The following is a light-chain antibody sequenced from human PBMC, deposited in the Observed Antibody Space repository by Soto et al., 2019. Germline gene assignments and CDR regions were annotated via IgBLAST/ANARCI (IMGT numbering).Light chain of an antibody. CDR1: QAIRND. Sequence: AIQMTQSPSSLSASVGDRVTITCRASQAIRNDLGWYQQKPGKAPKLLIYGATDLESGVPSRFSGSRSGTDITLTITSLQPEDFVTYFCLQDNSWPWTFGQGTKVEIK. J-gene: IGKJ1*01. CDR3: LQDNSWPWT. CDR2: GAT. V-gene: IGKV1-6*01.